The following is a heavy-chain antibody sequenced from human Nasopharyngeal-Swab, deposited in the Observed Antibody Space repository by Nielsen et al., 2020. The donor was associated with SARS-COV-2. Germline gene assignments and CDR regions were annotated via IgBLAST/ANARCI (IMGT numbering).Heavy chain of an antibody. CDR2: IYYSGST. CDR3: ARTAGYYYMDV. V-gene: IGHV4-61*01. CDR1: GGSVSSGSYY. J-gene: IGHJ6*03. Sequence: SETLSLTCTVSGGSVSSGSYYWSWIRQPPGKGLEWIGYIYYSGSTNYSPSLKSRVTISVDTSKNQFSLKLNSVTAADTAVYYCARTAGYYYMDVWGKGTTVTVSS. D-gene: IGHD6-13*01.